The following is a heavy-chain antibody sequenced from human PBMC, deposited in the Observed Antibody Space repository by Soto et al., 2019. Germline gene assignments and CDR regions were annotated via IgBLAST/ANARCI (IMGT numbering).Heavy chain of an antibody. J-gene: IGHJ6*02. CDR3: ARDLLQPGNGMDV. CDR2: IYSGGST. CDR1: GFTVSSNY. V-gene: IGHV3-53*01. D-gene: IGHD3-22*01. Sequence: GGSLRLSCAASGFTVSSNYMSWVRQAPGKGLEWVSVIYSGGSTYYADSVKGRFTISRDNSKNTLYLQMNSLRAEDTAVYYCARDLLQPGNGMDVWGQGTTVTVSS.